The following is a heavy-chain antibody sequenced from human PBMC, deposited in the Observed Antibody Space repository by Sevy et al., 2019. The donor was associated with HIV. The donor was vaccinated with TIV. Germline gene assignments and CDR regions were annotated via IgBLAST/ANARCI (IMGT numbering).Heavy chain of an antibody. CDR1: GFTFNTYG. Sequence: GESLKISCAASGFTFNTYGMHWVRQAAGKGLGWVALIWNDGSNKFYGESVKGRFTVSRDNSKNTLYLQMNSLSAEDTAVYYCARDFDFWGRGTLVTVSS. CDR3: ARDFDF. CDR2: IWNDGSNK. V-gene: IGHV3-33*01. J-gene: IGHJ5*01.